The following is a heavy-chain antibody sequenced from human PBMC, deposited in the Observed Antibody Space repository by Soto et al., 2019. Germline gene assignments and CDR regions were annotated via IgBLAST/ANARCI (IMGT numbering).Heavy chain of an antibody. J-gene: IGHJ4*02. CDR2: IYYSGST. Sequence: QVQLQESGPGLVKPSQTLSLTCTVSGGSISSGDYYWSWIRQPPGKGLEWIGYIYYSGSTYYNPSLKSRVTLSVDPSKNQSPLKLGSVSAADTAVYSFARAYYDRSGYVSDYFDYWGQGTLVTVSS. CDR1: GGSISSGDYY. D-gene: IGHD3-22*01. CDR3: ARAYYDRSGYVSDYFDY. V-gene: IGHV4-30-4*01.